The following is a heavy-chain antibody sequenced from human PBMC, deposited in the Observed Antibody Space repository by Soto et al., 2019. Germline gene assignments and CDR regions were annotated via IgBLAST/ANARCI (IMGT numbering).Heavy chain of an antibody. V-gene: IGHV3-48*01. J-gene: IGHJ5*01. CDR3: ARDCPGSSTTCYGNEWFAS. Sequence: EVQLVESGGGLVQPGGSLRLSCAASGFTFSSYSMNWVRQAPGKGLEWVSYISSGRSTIYYADSVKGRFTISRDNAKNSMYLQMNSLRAEDTAVYYCARDCPGSSTTCYGNEWFASWGQGTLVTVSS. D-gene: IGHD2-2*01. CDR1: GFTFSSYS. CDR2: ISSGRSTI.